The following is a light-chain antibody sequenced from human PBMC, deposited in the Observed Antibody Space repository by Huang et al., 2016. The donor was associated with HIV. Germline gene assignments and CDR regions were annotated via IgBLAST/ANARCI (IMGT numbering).Light chain of an antibody. CDR1: QSISSY. CDR3: QQSYSNTFT. CDR2: AAS. Sequence: DIQMTQSPSSLSASVGDRVIITCRASQSISSYLNLYQQQPGKAPNLLIYAASSLQSGVPSRFSGSGSGTDFTLTIRSLQPEDFATYYCQQSYSNTFTFGAGTKVDVK. V-gene: IGKV1-39*01. J-gene: IGKJ3*01.